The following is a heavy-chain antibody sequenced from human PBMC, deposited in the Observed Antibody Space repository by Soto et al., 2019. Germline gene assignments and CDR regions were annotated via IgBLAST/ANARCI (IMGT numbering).Heavy chain of an antibody. V-gene: IGHV4-59*01. D-gene: IGHD3-3*01. CDR2: IYYSGST. CDR3: ARVLFGRGNWFDP. J-gene: IGHJ5*02. Sequence: QVQLQESGPGLVKPSETLSLTCTVSGGSISSYYWSWIRQPPGKGLEWIGYIYYSGSTNYNPSLKVGVTIPVDTSKNQCSLKRSSVTAADTAVYYCARVLFGRGNWFDPWGQGTLVTVSS. CDR1: GGSISSYY.